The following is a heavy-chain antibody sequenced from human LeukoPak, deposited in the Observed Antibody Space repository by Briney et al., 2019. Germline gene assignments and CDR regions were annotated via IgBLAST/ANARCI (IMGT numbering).Heavy chain of an antibody. CDR1: GFTFSSYS. D-gene: IGHD6-19*01. V-gene: IGHV3-21*01. CDR3: ARDGPVAVATLWFFDL. J-gene: IGHJ2*01. Sequence: GGSLRLSCAASGFTFSSYSMNWVRQAPGQGLEWVSSISSSSRYIYYADLVKGRLTISRDDASNSLFLQMNSLRPEDTAVYYCARDGPVAVATLWFFDLWGRGTLVTVSS. CDR2: ISSSSRYI.